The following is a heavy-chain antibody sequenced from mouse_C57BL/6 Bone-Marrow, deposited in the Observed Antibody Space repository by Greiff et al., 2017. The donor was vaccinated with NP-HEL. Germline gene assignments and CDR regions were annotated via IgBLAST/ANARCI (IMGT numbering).Heavy chain of an antibody. CDR1: GYTFTSYD. Sequence: QVQLQQSGPELVKPGASVKLSCKASGYTFTSYDINWVKQRPGQGLEWIGWIYPRDGSTKYNEKFKGKATLTVDTSSSTAYMELHSLTSEDSAVYFCARRGTTVVADWYFDVWGTGTTVTVSS. CDR3: ARRGTTVVADWYFDV. V-gene: IGHV1-85*01. J-gene: IGHJ1*03. CDR2: IYPRDGST. D-gene: IGHD1-1*01.